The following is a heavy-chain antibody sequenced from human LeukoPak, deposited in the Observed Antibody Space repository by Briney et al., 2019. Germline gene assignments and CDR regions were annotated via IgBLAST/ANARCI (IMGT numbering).Heavy chain of an antibody. J-gene: IGHJ4*02. D-gene: IGHD1-14*01. Sequence: SETLSLTCTVSGGSISSYYWSWIRQPPGKALEGIGYIYYSGSTNYNPSLKSRVTISVDTSKNQFSLKLRSVTAADTAVYYCARGNLDLMTYYFDYWGQGTLVTVSS. CDR1: GGSISSYY. CDR3: ARGNLDLMTYYFDY. CDR2: IYYSGST. V-gene: IGHV4-59*08.